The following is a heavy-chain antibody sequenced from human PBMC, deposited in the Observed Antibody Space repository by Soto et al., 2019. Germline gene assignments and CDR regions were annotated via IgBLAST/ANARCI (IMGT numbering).Heavy chain of an antibody. CDR3: ARDGLSVAGKTYYYYGMDV. J-gene: IGHJ6*02. CDR1: GFTFSSYS. D-gene: IGHD6-19*01. V-gene: IGHV3-21*01. CDR2: ISSSSSYI. Sequence: GESLKISCAASGFTFSSYSMNWVRQAPGKGLEWVSSISSSSSYIYYADSVKGRFTISRDNAKNSLYLQMDSLRAEDTAVYYCARDGLSVAGKTYYYYGMDVWGQGTTVTVS.